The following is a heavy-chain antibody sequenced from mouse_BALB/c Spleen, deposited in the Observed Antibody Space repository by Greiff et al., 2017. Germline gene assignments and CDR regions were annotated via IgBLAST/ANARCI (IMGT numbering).Heavy chain of an antibody. V-gene: IGHV1S137*01. CDR3: ARGGPAWLDY. Sequence: QVQLQQSGAELVRPGVSVKFSCTGTGYTITDYAMHWVKQSPAKSLEWIGLISTYYGNASYNQKFQGKATMTVDKSSNTAYMELARLTSEDSAVYYCARGGPAWLDYWGQGTLVTVSA. J-gene: IGHJ3*01. CDR2: ISTYYGNA. CDR1: GYTITDYA.